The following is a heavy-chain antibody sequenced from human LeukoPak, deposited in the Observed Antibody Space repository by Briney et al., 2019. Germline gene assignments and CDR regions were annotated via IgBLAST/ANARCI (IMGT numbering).Heavy chain of an antibody. V-gene: IGHV4-59*01. CDR3: ARGDKWELLY. J-gene: IGHJ4*02. CDR1: GGTISSYY. Sequence: SETLSLTCTVSGGTISSYYWSWIRQPPGKGLEWIGYIYYSGSTNYNPSLKNRVTISVDTSKNQFSLKLSSVTAADTAVYYCARGDKWELLYWGQGNLVTVSS. CDR2: IYYSGST. D-gene: IGHD1-26*01.